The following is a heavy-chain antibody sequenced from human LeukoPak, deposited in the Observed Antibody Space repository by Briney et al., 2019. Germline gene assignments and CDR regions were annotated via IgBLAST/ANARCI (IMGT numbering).Heavy chain of an antibody. CDR1: GFTFSSFD. J-gene: IGHJ6*03. D-gene: IGHD1-1*01. V-gene: IGHV3-13*01. CDR2: IGTASDT. CDR3: ARGPPRGKYYYMDV. Sequence: GGSLRLSCAASGFTFSSFDMHWVRQPTGQGLEWVSTIGTASDTCYPGSVEGRFTLSRDNAKNSLYLQMNSLTAGDTAVYYCARGPPRGKYYYMDVWGKGTTVTVSS.